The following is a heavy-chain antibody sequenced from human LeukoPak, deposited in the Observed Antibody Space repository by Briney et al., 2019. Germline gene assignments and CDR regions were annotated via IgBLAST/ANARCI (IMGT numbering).Heavy chain of an antibody. D-gene: IGHD1-1*01. CDR2: IIAIFATA. CDR1: GGTFSNYA. CDR3: ARPRYPYRLSGADYYYMDV. V-gene: IGHV1-69*06. Sequence: AASVKVSCKASGGTFSNYALSWVRQAPGQGLEWMGGIIAIFATANYAQKFQGRVTITADKSTTTAYMYLSSLRSEDTAVYYCARPRYPYRLSGADYYYMDVWGKGTTVTVSS. J-gene: IGHJ6*03.